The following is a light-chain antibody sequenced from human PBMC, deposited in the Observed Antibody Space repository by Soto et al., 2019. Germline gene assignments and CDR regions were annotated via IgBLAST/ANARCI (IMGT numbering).Light chain of an antibody. J-gene: IGLJ3*02. Sequence: QSALTQPLSVSGSPGQSVTISCTGTSSDVGGYNFVSWCQHHPGKAPKLMIYDVSLRPSGVPDRFSGSKSGNTASLTISGLQAEDEADYYCCSYAGSFTWVFGGGTKLTVL. CDR2: DVS. CDR1: SSDVGGYNF. V-gene: IGLV2-11*01. CDR3: CSYAGSFTWV.